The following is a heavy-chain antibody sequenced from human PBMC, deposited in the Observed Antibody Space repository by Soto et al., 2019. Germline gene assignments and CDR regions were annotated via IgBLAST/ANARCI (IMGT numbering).Heavy chain of an antibody. CDR2: INPSGFST. CDR3: ASGGYTYGFSAMDV. J-gene: IGHJ6*02. Sequence: QVQLVQSGAEVKKPGASVKISCKASGYTFSSSYIHWVRQAPGQGLEWMGLINPSGFSTDYAQTFQGRVTVTRDTSTSTVYMELSSLRSEDTVVYYCASGGYTYGFSAMDVWGPGTTVAVSS. V-gene: IGHV1-46*01. CDR1: GYTFSSSY. D-gene: IGHD5-18*01.